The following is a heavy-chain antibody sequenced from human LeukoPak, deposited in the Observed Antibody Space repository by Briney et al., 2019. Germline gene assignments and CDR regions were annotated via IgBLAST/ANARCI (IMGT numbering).Heavy chain of an antibody. D-gene: IGHD5-18*01. Sequence: SETLSLTCTVSGGSISSSSYYWGWIRQPPGKGLECIGSIYYSGSTYYNPSLKSRVTISIDTSKNQFSLKLSSVTAADTAVYYCARVDTAMVYWAFDIWGQGTMVTVSS. CDR2: IYYSGST. J-gene: IGHJ3*02. CDR3: ARVDTAMVYWAFDI. CDR1: GGSISSSSYY. V-gene: IGHV4-39*07.